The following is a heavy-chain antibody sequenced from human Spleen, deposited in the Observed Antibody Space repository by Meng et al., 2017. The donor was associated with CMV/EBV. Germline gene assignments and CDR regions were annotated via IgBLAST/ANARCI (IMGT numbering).Heavy chain of an antibody. Sequence: GESLKISCAASGFTFSSYAMSWVRQAPGKGLEWVSSITGDGSYTHYANSVRGRFTISRDNARNSLYLQMNSLGAEDTAVYYCARPQESPRMWGQGTAVTVSS. CDR1: GFTFSSYA. CDR2: ITGDGSYT. J-gene: IGHJ6*02. V-gene: IGHV3-21*01. CDR3: ARPQESPRM.